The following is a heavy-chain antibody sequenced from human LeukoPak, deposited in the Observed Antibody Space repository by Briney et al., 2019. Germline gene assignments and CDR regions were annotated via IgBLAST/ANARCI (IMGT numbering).Heavy chain of an antibody. D-gene: IGHD5-18*01. Sequence: SETLSLTCTVSGGSISSYYWSWIRQPPGKGLEWIGYIYYSGSTNYNPSLKSRVTISVDTSKNQFSLKLSPVTAADTAVYYCARRWGYSYGRTVAFDIWGQGTMVTVSS. CDR2: IYYSGST. CDR1: GGSISSYY. V-gene: IGHV4-59*08. J-gene: IGHJ3*02. CDR3: ARRWGYSYGRTVAFDI.